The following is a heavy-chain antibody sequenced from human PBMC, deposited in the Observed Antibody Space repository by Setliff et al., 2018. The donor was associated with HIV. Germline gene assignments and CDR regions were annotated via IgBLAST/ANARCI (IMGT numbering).Heavy chain of an antibody. Sequence: SETLSLTCTVSGGSISGSNYYWGWIRQPPGKGLEWVGSIYYSGSTYYSPSLKSRVTISVDMSKNQFSLNLNSVTAADTAVYYCARGQGCGGGCHYAFEMWGQGTMVTVSS. J-gene: IGHJ3*02. V-gene: IGHV4-39*01. CDR2: IYYSGST. CDR3: ARGQGCGGGCHYAFEM. CDR1: GGSISGSNYY. D-gene: IGHD2-21*02.